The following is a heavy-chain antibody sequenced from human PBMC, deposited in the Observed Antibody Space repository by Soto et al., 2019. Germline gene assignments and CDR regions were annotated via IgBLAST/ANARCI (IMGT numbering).Heavy chain of an antibody. V-gene: IGHV1-46*01. CDR3: ARADYYDSSGFYYDC. J-gene: IGHJ4*02. CDR2: INPSGGST. D-gene: IGHD3-22*01. CDR1: GYIFANHY. Sequence: ASVKVSCKASGYIFANHYIHWVRQAPGQGLEWMGIINPSGGSTNYLQKFQGRITMTRDTSTSTVYMELSSLRSEDTAVYFCARADYYDSSGFYYDCWGQGSLVTVSS.